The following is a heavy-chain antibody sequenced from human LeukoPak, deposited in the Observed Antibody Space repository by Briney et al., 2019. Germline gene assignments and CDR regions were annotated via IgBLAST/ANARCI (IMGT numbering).Heavy chain of an antibody. J-gene: IGHJ4*02. CDR2: IYYSGST. CDR3: ARDYMVRGVIDY. D-gene: IGHD3-10*01. V-gene: IGHV4-39*07. Sequence: PSETLSLTCTVSGGSISSSSYYWGWIRQPPGKGLEWIGSIYYSGSTYYNPSLKSRVTISVDTSKNQFSLKLRSVTAADTAVYYCARDYMVRGVIDYWGQGTLVTVSS. CDR1: GGSISSSSYY.